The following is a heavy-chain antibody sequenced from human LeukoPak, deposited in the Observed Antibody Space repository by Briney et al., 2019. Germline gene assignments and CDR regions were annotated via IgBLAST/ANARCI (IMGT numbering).Heavy chain of an antibody. Sequence: TPSETLSLTCTVSGGSVSSGSYYWSWIRQPPGKGLEWIGYIYYSGSTNYNPSLKSRVTISVDTSKNQFSLKLSSVTAADTAVYYCARDSDCSGGSCYSDGCYYYYGMDVWGKGTTVTVSS. V-gene: IGHV4-61*01. J-gene: IGHJ6*04. D-gene: IGHD2-15*01. CDR2: IYYSGST. CDR3: ARDSDCSGGSCYSDGCYYYYGMDV. CDR1: GGSVSSGSYY.